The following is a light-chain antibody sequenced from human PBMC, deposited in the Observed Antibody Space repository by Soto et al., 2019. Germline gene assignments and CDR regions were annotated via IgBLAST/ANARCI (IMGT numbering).Light chain of an antibody. V-gene: IGLV2-14*01. CDR3: SSYSISTAYL. Sequence: QSVLTQPASVSGPPGQSITITCTGTSRDVGGYDYVSWYQLHPGKAPKLMVFEVSNRPSGVSYRFSGSKSGNTASLTISGLQAEDEADYFCSSYSISTAYLFGTGTKVTVL. CDR2: EVS. CDR1: SRDVGGYDY. J-gene: IGLJ1*01.